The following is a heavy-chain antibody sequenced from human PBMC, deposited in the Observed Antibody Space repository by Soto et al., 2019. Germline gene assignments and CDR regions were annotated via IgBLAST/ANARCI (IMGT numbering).Heavy chain of an antibody. CDR3: ARPLWRDDYNWGYFDL. CDR1: GFTFSSYA. J-gene: IGHJ2*01. D-gene: IGHD4-4*01. CDR2: ISYDGSNK. Sequence: QVQLVESGGGVVQPGRSLRLSCAASGFTFSSYAMHRVRQAPGKGLGWVAVISYDGSNKYYADSVKGRFTISRDNSKNTLYLQMNSLRAEDTAVYYCARPLWRDDYNWGYFDLWGRGTLVTVSS. V-gene: IGHV3-30-3*01.